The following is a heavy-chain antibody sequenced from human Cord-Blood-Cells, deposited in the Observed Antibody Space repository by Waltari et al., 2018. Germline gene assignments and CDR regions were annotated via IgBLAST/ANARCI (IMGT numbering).Heavy chain of an antibody. Sequence: QVQLVQSGAEVKKPGASVKVSCKASGYTFTGYYMHWVRQAPGQGLEWMGWINPNSGGTNYAQKFQGWVTMTRDTSISTAYMELSRLRSDDTAVYYCAREYCGGDCYSDWRNLYYYYGMDVWGQGTTVTVSS. CDR2: INPNSGGT. CDR3: AREYCGGDCYSDWRNLYYYYGMDV. V-gene: IGHV1-2*04. D-gene: IGHD2-21*01. J-gene: IGHJ6*02. CDR1: GYTFTGYY.